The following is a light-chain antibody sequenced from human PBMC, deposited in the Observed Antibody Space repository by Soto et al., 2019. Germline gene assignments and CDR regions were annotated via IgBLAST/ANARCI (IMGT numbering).Light chain of an antibody. CDR2: EVR. Sequence: QSALTQPASVSGSPGQSITISCTGTSNDVGGYNYVSWYQQHPGKAPKLVIYEVRHRPSGISDRFSGSKSGNTASLTISGLQVEDEAEYYCSSYTTSSPYVFGPGTKLTVL. CDR1: SNDVGGYNY. J-gene: IGLJ1*01. CDR3: SSYTTSSPYV. V-gene: IGLV2-14*01.